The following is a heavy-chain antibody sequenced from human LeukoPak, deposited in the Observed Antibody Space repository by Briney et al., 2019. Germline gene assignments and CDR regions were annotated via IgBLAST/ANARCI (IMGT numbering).Heavy chain of an antibody. V-gene: IGHV3-33*01. Sequence: GGSLRLSCAASGFTFKSYGMHWVRQAPGKGLEWVAVIWYDGSNKYYADSVKGRFTISRDNSKNTLYLQMNSLRAEDTAVYYCASTSGWYEPIDYWGQGTLVTVSS. D-gene: IGHD6-19*01. J-gene: IGHJ4*02. CDR3: ASTSGWYEPIDY. CDR2: IWYDGSNK. CDR1: GFTFKSYG.